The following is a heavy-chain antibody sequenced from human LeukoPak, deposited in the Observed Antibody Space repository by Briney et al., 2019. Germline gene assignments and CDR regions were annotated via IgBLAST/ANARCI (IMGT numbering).Heavy chain of an antibody. CDR1: GFTFSDYY. V-gene: IGHV3-11*04. CDR3: ASDPPKIYSDSSGYYFDY. CDR2: ISSSGSTI. D-gene: IGHD3-22*01. Sequence: PAGSLRLSCAASGFTFSDYYMSWIRQAPGKGLEWVSYISSSGSTIYYADSVKGRFTISRDNAKNSLYLQMNSLRAEDTAVYYCASDPPKIYSDSSGYYFDYWGQGTLVTVSS. J-gene: IGHJ4*02.